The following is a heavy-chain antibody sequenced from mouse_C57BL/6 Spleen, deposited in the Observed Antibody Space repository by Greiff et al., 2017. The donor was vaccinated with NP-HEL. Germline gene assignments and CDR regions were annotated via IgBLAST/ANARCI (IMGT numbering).Heavy chain of an antibody. CDR2: ISDGGSYT. Sequence: EVHLVESGGGLVKPGGSLKLSCAASGFTFSSYAMSWVRQTPEKRLEWVATISDGGSYTYYPDNVKGRFTISRDNAKNNLYLQMGHLKSENTAMYYCAREDYWGQGTTLTVSS. CDR3: AREDY. CDR1: GFTFSSYA. J-gene: IGHJ2*01. V-gene: IGHV5-4*01.